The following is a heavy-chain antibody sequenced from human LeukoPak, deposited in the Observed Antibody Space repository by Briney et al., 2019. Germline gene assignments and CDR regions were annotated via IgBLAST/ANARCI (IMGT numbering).Heavy chain of an antibody. CDR3: ARDRVAVAGNLDY. D-gene: IGHD6-19*01. Sequence: SVKVSCKASGGTFSSYAISWVRQAPGQGLEWMGGIIPIFGTANHAQKFQGRVTITADESTSTAYMELSSLRSEDTAVYYCARDRVAVAGNLDYWGQGTLVTVSS. CDR1: GGTFSSYA. J-gene: IGHJ4*02. V-gene: IGHV1-69*01. CDR2: IIPIFGTA.